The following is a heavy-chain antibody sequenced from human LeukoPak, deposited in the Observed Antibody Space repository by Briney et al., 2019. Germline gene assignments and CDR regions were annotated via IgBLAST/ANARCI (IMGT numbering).Heavy chain of an antibody. Sequence: PGESLKISCKGSGYSFINYWISWVRQMPGKGLEWMGRIDPSDSYTNYSPSFQGHVSISADKSISTAYLQWSSLKASDTAMYYCARHSGARIAAAQSDPWGQGTLVTVSS. CDR2: IDPSDSYT. CDR1: GYSFINYW. J-gene: IGHJ5*02. V-gene: IGHV5-10-1*01. CDR3: ARHSGARIAAAQSDP. D-gene: IGHD6-13*01.